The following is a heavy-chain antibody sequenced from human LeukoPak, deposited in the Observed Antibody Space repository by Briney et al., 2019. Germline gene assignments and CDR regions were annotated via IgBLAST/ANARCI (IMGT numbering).Heavy chain of an antibody. CDR2: VSGSSGST. J-gene: IGHJ4*02. CDR3: AKDRVVVTGIGEFDS. CDR1: GFTLSNYA. D-gene: IGHD2-2*01. V-gene: IGHV3-23*01. Sequence: PGGSLRLSCAASGFTLSNYAMSWVRRAPGKGLERVSSVSGSSGSTYYVASVKGRFTISRDNSKNTLYLRMNGLRAEDTAVYYCAKDRVVVTGIGEFDSWGQGTLVTVSS.